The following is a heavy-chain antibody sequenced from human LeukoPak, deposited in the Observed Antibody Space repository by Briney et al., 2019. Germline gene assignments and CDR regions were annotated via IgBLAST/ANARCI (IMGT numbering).Heavy chain of an antibody. D-gene: IGHD3-9*01. Sequence: SVKVSCKASGGTFSSYAISWVRQAPGQGLEWMGGIIPIFGTANYAQKFQGRVTITADKSTSTAYMELSSLRSEHTAVYYCASKYYDILTGYPYWGQGTLVTVSS. CDR2: IIPIFGTA. V-gene: IGHV1-69*06. J-gene: IGHJ4*02. CDR1: GGTFSSYA. CDR3: ASKYYDILTGYPY.